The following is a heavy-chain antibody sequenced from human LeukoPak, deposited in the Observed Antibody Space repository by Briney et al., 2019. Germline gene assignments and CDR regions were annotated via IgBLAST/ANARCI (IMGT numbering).Heavy chain of an antibody. V-gene: IGHV3-33*01. J-gene: IGHJ4*02. CDR3: ARDFGVTNYHFDY. CDR2: IWYDGSKK. D-gene: IGHD3-16*01. Sequence: GGSLRLSCAASGFTFSSYGIHWVRQAPGKGLEWVAVIWYDGSKKYYADSVKGRFTISRDDSKNTLYLQMNSLRAEDTAVYYCARDFGVTNYHFDYWGQGTLDTVSS. CDR1: GFTFSSYG.